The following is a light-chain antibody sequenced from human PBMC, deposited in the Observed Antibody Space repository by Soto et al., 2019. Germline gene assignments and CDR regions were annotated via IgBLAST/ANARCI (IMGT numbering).Light chain of an antibody. J-gene: IGKJ1*01. CDR2: GAY. Sequence: EIVMTQSPATLSVSPVERATLSCRASQSLSSDLAWYQQKPGQTPRLLIYGAYTRATGISARFMGSGSGTEFTLTISSLQSEDFALYYCQHYSNWPWTFGQGTKVDIK. V-gene: IGKV3-15*01. CDR3: QHYSNWPWT. CDR1: QSLSSD.